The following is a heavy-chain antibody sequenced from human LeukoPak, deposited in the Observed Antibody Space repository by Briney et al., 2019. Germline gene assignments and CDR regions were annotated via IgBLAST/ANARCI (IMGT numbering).Heavy chain of an antibody. CDR2: IYYSGST. CDR3: ARDHIVVVPAASTSYYYYYGMDV. CDR1: GGSISSGGYY. V-gene: IGHV4-31*03. D-gene: IGHD2-2*01. J-gene: IGHJ6*02. Sequence: SQTLSLTCTVSGGSISSGGYYWSWIRQHPGKGLEWIGYIYYSGSTYYNPSLKSRVTISVDTSKNQFSLKLSSVTAADTAVYYCARDHIVVVPAASTSYYYYYGMDVWGQGTTVTVSS.